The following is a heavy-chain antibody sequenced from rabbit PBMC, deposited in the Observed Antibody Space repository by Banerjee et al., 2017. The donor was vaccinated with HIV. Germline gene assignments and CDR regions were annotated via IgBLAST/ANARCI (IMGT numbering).Heavy chain of an antibody. CDR2: IYNGDGST. V-gene: IGHV1S45*01. CDR1: GIDFSSYYY. CDR3: ARDLINLLYDGAFDL. D-gene: IGHD4-2*01. J-gene: IGHJ4*01. Sequence: QQQLEEAGGGLVKPGGTLTLTCKASGIDFSSYYYMCWVRQAPGKGLEWIGCIYNGDGSTYYASWAKGRFTISKTSSTTVTLQMTSLTAADTATYFCARDLINLLYDGAFDLWGPGTLVTVS.